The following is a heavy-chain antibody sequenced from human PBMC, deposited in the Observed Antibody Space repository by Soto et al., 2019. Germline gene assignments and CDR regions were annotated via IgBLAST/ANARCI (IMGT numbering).Heavy chain of an antibody. CDR2: IYPGDSDT. Sequence: PGESLKISCKGSGYSFTNYWIGCVRQMPGKDLEWMVIIYPGDSDTRYSPSFQGQVTISADKSISTAYLQWSSLKASDTAMYYCARHGEAARPSDYWGQGTLVTVSS. J-gene: IGHJ4*02. CDR3: ARHGEAARPSDY. D-gene: IGHD6-6*01. V-gene: IGHV5-51*01. CDR1: GYSFTNYW.